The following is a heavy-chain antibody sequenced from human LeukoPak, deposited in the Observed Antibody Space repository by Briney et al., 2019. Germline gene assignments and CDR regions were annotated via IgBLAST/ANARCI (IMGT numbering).Heavy chain of an antibody. V-gene: IGHV1-2*02. D-gene: IGHD3-22*01. Sequence: AAAKVSCKASGYTFTGYYMHWVRQAPGQGVDWMGWINPNSGGTNYAHKFQGRLTMTRDTSISTAYMELTRLRSDDTAVYYCARIPYYYDSSGMGYFDYWGEGTLVSVS. CDR2: INPNSGGT. CDR3: ARIPYYYDSSGMGYFDY. CDR1: GYTFTGYY. J-gene: IGHJ4*02.